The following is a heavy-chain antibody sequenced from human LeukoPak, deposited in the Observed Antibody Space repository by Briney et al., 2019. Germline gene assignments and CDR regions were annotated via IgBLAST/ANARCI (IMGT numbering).Heavy chain of an antibody. Sequence: SETLSLTCTVSGYSISSGYYWGWIRQPPGKGLEWIGTISHSGNTYYNPSLKSRVTISVDTSKNQFSLKLSSLTAADTAVYYCARGLAAWGQGTLVTVSS. V-gene: IGHV4-38-2*02. CDR3: ARGLAA. J-gene: IGHJ5*02. CDR2: ISHSGNT. CDR1: GYSISSGYY.